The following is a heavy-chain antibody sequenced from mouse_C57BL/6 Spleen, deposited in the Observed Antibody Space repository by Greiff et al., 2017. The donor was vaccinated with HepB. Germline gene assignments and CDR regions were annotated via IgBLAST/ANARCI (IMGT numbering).Heavy chain of an antibody. CDR2: ISYDGSN. J-gene: IGHJ2*01. CDR3: AREGAYYTGAYYFDY. Sequence: EVQVVESGPGLVKPSQSLSLTCSVTGYSITSGYYWNWIRQFPGNKLEWMGYISYDGSNNYNPSLKNRISITRDTSKNQFFLKLNSVTTEDTATYYCAREGAYYTGAYYFDYWGQGTTLTVSS. CDR1: GYSITSGYY. V-gene: IGHV3-6*01. D-gene: IGHD2-12*01.